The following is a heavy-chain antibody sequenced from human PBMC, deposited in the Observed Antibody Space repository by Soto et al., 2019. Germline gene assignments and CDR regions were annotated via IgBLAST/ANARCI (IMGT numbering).Heavy chain of an antibody. D-gene: IGHD1-26*01. J-gene: IGHJ4*02. CDR1: GFTFSGSA. CDR2: IRSKANSYAT. CDR3: CTEATTGGWY. Sequence: EVQLVESGGGLVQPGGSLKLSCAASGFTFSGSAMHWVRQASGKGLEWVGRIRSKANSYATAYAASVKGRFTISRDDSKNTAYLQMNSLKTEDTAVYYCCTEATTGGWYWGQGTLVTVSS. V-gene: IGHV3-73*02.